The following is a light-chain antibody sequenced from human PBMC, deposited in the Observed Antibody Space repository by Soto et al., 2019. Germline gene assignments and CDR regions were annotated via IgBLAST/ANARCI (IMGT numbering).Light chain of an antibody. V-gene: IGKV3-20*01. CDR2: GAS. J-gene: IGKJ4*01. CDR1: QSVSSSY. Sequence: EIVLTQSPGTLSLSPGERVTLSCRASQSVSSSYLAWYQQKPGQAPRLLIYGASSRATGIPDRFSGRGSGTDFTLTISRLEPEDFAVYYCQQYGSSPLTFGGGTKVEIK. CDR3: QQYGSSPLT.